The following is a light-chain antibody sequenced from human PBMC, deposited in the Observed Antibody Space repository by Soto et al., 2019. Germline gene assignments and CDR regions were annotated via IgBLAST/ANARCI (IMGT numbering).Light chain of an antibody. Sequence: EIVLTQSPGTLSLSPGERATLSCRASQSVSSSYLAWYQQKPGQAPRLLIYGASSRATGIPDRFSGSGSGTDFSLTISRLEPEDFAVYYCQQYGSSPGFGGGNKVEIK. V-gene: IGKV3-20*01. J-gene: IGKJ4*01. CDR1: QSVSSSY. CDR3: QQYGSSPG. CDR2: GAS.